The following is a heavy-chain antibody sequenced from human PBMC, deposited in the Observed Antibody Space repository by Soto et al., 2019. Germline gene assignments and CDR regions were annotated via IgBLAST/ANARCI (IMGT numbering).Heavy chain of an antibody. J-gene: IGHJ4*02. Sequence: QVQLEQSGPGLVKPSQNLSLTCNISGGSITSVNHYWSWIRQSPGEGLEWIGYIFDSGTTHYNPSLKGRLTIAGDTSQTQFSLTIHSVTVADTAVYYCAREVAGTGAFDYWGQGTLVTVSS. D-gene: IGHD2-8*02. CDR3: AREVAGTGAFDY. V-gene: IGHV4-31*02. CDR1: GGSITSVNHY. CDR2: IFDSGTT.